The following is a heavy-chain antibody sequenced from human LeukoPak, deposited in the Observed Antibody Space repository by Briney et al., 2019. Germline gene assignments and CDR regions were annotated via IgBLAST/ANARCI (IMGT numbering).Heavy chain of an antibody. V-gene: IGHV1-8*03. CDR2: MNPNSGNT. Sequence: ASVKVSCKASGYTFTSYDINWVRQATGQGLEWMGWMNPNSGNTGYAQKFQGRVTITRNTSISTAYMELSSLRSEDTAVYYCARDYYGDSRGYYYYMDVWGKGTTVTVSS. CDR3: ARDYYGDSRGYYYYMDV. CDR1: GYTFTSYD. D-gene: IGHD4-17*01. J-gene: IGHJ6*03.